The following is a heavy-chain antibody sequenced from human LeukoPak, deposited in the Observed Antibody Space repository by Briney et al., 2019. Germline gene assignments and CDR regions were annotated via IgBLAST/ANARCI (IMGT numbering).Heavy chain of an antibody. CDR1: GFTFSRYW. CDR2: INQGESAK. D-gene: IGHD3-10*02. CDR3: AELGITMIGGV. J-gene: IGHJ6*04. V-gene: IGHV3-7*01. Sequence: GGSLRLSCAASGFTFSRYWMSWVRQAPGKGLEWVASINQGESAKLYVDSVKGRFTISRDNAKNSLYLQMNSLRAEDTAVYYCAELGITMIGGVWGKGTTVTISS.